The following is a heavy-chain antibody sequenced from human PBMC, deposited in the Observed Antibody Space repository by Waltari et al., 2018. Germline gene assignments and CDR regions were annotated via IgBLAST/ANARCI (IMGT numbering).Heavy chain of an antibody. D-gene: IGHD2-15*01. J-gene: IGHJ4*02. Sequence: QLQLQESGPGLVTPSGTLSLPCACSGDSGSNSYLWNWVRQAPGKGLEWIGQVHGSGRTNYNPSFASRVTVARDTYNNQFSLRLTSATAADTAVYYCARDRGRGLYLDSWGPGTLVTVSP. CDR3: ARDRGRGLYLDS. V-gene: IGHV4-4*02. CDR1: GDSGSNSYL. CDR2: VHGSGRT.